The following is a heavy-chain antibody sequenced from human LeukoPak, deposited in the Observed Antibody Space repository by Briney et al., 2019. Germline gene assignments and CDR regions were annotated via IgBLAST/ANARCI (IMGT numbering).Heavy chain of an antibody. V-gene: IGHV4-34*01. D-gene: IGHD3-22*01. J-gene: IGHJ5*02. Sequence: PSETLSLTCAVYGGSFSDDYWSWIRQPPGKGLEWIGEINHSGSTNYNPSLKSRVTTSVDTSKNQFSLKLSSVTAADTAVYYCARGLWYYYDSSGYYWQFRRWFDPWGQGTLVTVSS. CDR2: INHSGST. CDR1: GGSFSDDY. CDR3: ARGLWYYYDSSGYYWQFRRWFDP.